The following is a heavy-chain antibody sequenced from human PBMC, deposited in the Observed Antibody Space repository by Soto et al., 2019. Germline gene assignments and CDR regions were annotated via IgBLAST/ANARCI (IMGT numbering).Heavy chain of an antibody. CDR1: GGSFSGRS. D-gene: IGHD1-7*01. CDR3: ARAGITGSNFDY. J-gene: IGHJ4*02. V-gene: IGHV4-34*01. CDR2: IDPSGST. Sequence: SETLSLTCAVYGGSFSGRSWSWIRQPPGKGLEWIGEIDPSGSTNHNPSLKSRVTISVDTSKNQFSLKLSSVTAADTAVYYCARAGITGSNFDYWGQGTLVTVSS.